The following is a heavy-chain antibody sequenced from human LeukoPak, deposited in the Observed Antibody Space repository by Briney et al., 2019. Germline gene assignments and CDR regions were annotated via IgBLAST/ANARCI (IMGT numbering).Heavy chain of an antibody. CDR2: ISGSGDST. CDR1: GFAFNNYV. Sequence: GGSLRLSCAASGFAFNNYVMTWVRQAPGKGLDWFSAISGSGDSTYYADSVKGRFTVSRDSSKSTMYLQMTSLTAEDTAVYYCAKGSGTSRPYYLEYWGRGTLVTVSS. J-gene: IGHJ4*02. V-gene: IGHV3-23*01. CDR3: AKGSGTSRPYYLEY. D-gene: IGHD6-25*01.